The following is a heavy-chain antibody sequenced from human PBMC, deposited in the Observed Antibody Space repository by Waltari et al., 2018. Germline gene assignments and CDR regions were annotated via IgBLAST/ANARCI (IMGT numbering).Heavy chain of an antibody. CDR2: IYTSGST. Sequence: QVQLQESGPGLVKPSQTLSLTCTVSGGSISSGSYYWSRIRQPAGKGLEWIGRIYTSGSTNYNPSLKSRVTISVDTSKNQFSLKLSSVTAADTAVYYCARGSGYYSELDYWGQGTLVTVSS. J-gene: IGHJ4*02. V-gene: IGHV4-61*02. CDR3: ARGSGYYSELDY. D-gene: IGHD3-3*01. CDR1: GGSISSGSYY.